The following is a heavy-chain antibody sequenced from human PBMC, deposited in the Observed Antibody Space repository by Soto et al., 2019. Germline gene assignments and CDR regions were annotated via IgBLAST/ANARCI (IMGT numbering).Heavy chain of an antibody. D-gene: IGHD6-6*01. Sequence: QVRLQESGPGLVKPSQTLSLTCTVSGGSISSGGYYWSWIRQHPVKGLEWIGYIYYSGSTYYNPSLTSRVTRSVDTSKNQFSLKLSSVTAADTAVYYCARIWGIAARQGPVTFDFWGQGTLVTVSS. CDR1: GGSISSGGYY. V-gene: IGHV4-31*03. CDR3: ARIWGIAARQGPVTFDF. J-gene: IGHJ4*02. CDR2: IYYSGST.